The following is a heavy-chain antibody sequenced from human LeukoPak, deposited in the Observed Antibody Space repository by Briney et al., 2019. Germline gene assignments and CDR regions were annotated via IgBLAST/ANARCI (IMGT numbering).Heavy chain of an antibody. Sequence: GASVNVSCTASGYTFTSYGISWVRQAPGQGLEWMGWISAYNGNTNYAQKLQGRVTMTTDTSTSTAYMELRSLRSDDTAVYYCARGILDTIFGVVIMGDIDYWGQGTLVTVSS. J-gene: IGHJ4*02. D-gene: IGHD3-3*01. CDR3: ARGILDTIFGVVIMGDIDY. V-gene: IGHV1-18*01. CDR2: ISAYNGNT. CDR1: GYTFTSYG.